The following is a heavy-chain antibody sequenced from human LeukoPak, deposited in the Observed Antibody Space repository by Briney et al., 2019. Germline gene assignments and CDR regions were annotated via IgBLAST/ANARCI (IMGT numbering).Heavy chain of an antibody. CDR1: GFTSSSYA. Sequence: GGSLRLSCAASGFTSSSYALNWVRQAPGKGLEWVATVSGSGDRMYHADSVKGRFTISRDNSKNTLYLQMNSLRAEDTAVYYCALNGREVPSGAFDIWGQGTMGTVSS. J-gene: IGHJ3*02. V-gene: IGHV3-23*01. D-gene: IGHD3-16*02. CDR2: VSGSGDRM. CDR3: ALNGREVPSGAFDI.